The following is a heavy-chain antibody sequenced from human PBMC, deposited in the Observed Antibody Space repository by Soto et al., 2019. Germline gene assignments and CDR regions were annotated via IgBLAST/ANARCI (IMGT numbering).Heavy chain of an antibody. D-gene: IGHD6-13*01. J-gene: IGHJ5*01. Sequence: PSETLSLTCTVSGVSISRYYWSWIRQPPGKGLEWIGCIYYSGSAIYNPSLKSRVTMAVDTSKSQFSLNLSSVTAADTAIYYCARQQAGRDSSWTWNCDSWGHGTLFTVS. V-gene: IGHV4-59*08. CDR1: GVSISRYY. CDR3: ARQQAGRDSSWTWNCDS. CDR2: IYYSGSA.